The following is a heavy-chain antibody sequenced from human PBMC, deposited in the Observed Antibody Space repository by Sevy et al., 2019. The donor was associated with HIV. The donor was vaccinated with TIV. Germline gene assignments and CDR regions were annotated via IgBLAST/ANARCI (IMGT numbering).Heavy chain of an antibody. CDR3: ARGRGYCSGGSCPSNMDV. J-gene: IGHJ6*02. CDR1: GFTFSSYG. V-gene: IGHV3-21*01. D-gene: IGHD2-15*01. Sequence: GGSLRLSCAASGFTFSSYGMHWVRQAPGKGLEWVSSISSSSNYIYYADSVKGRFTISRDNAKNSLYLQMNSLRAEDTAVYYCARGRGYCSGGSCPSNMDVWGQGTTVTVSS. CDR2: ISSSSNYI.